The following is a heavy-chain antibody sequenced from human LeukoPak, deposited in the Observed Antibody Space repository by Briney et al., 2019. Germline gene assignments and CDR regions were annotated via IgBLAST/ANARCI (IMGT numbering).Heavy chain of an antibody. CDR3: ARDHCSGGSCLDV. V-gene: IGHV3-21*01. J-gene: IGHJ6*04. CDR2: ISSSSNYI. D-gene: IGHD2-15*01. Sequence: GESLRLSCAASGFTFSSYSMNWVRQAPGKGLEWVSSISSSSNYIYCADSLKGRFIISRDNAKNSLYLQMNSLRAEDTAVNYCARDHCSGGSCLDVWGKGTAVTVSS. CDR1: GFTFSSYS.